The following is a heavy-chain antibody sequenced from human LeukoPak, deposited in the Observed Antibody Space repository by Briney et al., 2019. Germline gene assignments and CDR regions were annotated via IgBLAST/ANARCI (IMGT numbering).Heavy chain of an antibody. D-gene: IGHD3-16*01. V-gene: IGHV1-18*01. Sequence: ASVKVSCKASGYTFTSYGISWMRQAPGQGLEWVGWISTYNGNTDYLQKLQGRVTLTTDTSTSTAYVELRSLRSDDTAVYYCSRDGGLYWGQGTLVTVSS. CDR2: ISTYNGNT. CDR3: SRDGGLY. CDR1: GYTFTSYG. J-gene: IGHJ4*02.